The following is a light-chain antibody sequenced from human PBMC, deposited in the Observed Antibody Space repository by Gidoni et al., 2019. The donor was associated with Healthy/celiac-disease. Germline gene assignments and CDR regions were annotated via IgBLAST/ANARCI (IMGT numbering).Light chain of an antibody. CDR1: QSVSSSY. V-gene: IGKV3-20*01. CDR3: QQYGSSPPWT. CDR2: GAS. Sequence: EPDLPQSTDTLSLSPGERATLSCRASQSVSSSYLAWYQQKPCQAPRLLLYGASSRATGSPDRFSGSGSGTDFTLTISRLEPEDFAVYYCQQYGSSPPWTFGQGTKVEIK. J-gene: IGKJ1*01.